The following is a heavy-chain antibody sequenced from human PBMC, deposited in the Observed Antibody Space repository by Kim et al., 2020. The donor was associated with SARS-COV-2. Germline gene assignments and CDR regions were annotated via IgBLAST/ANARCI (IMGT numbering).Heavy chain of an antibody. Sequence: SETLSLTCTVSGGSISSYYWSWIRQPPGKGLEWIGYIYYSGSTNYNPSLKSRVTISVDTSKNQFSLKLSSVTAADTAVYYCARHSDLYGSDYWGQGTLVTVSS. CDR1: GGSISSYY. J-gene: IGHJ4*02. CDR2: IYYSGST. D-gene: IGHD3-16*01. V-gene: IGHV4-59*08. CDR3: ARHSDLYGSDY.